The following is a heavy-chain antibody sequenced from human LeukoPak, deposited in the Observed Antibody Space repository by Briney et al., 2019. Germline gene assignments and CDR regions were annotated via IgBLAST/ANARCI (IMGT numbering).Heavy chain of an antibody. J-gene: IGHJ4*02. CDR2: IIPILVIA. CDR1: GGTFSSYA. Sequence: ASVNVSCKASGGTFSSYAISWVRQAPGQGLEWMGRIIPILVIANYAQKFQGRLTINAAESTSTAYMELSSLRSEDTAVYYCAREAPPRSSSGFYFDYWGQGTLVTVSS. D-gene: IGHD6-6*01. CDR3: AREAPPRSSSGFYFDY. V-gene: IGHV1-69*04.